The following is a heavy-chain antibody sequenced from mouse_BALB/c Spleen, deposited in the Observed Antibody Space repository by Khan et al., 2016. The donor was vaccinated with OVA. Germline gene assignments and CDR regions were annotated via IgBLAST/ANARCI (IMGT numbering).Heavy chain of an antibody. V-gene: IGHV2-9*02. CDR2: IWAGGGT. J-gene: IGHJ2*01. Sequence: QIQLLQSGPGLVAPSQSLSITCTVSGFSLTSYSIHWVRQPPGKGLEWLGVIWAGGGTDYNSTLMSRLSISKDNYKSQVFLKMNSLQTDDTARYDCASLEDYWGQGTTLTVSS. CDR1: GFSLTSYS. CDR3: ASLEDY.